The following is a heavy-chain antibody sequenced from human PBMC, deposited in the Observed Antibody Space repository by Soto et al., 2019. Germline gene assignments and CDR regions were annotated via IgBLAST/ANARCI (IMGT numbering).Heavy chain of an antibody. CDR2: INSDGSST. D-gene: IGHD4-17*01. J-gene: IGHJ6*03. V-gene: IGHV3-74*01. Sequence: GGSLRLSCAASGFTFSSYWMHWVRQAPGKGLVWVSRINSDGSSTSYADSVKGRFIISRDNAKNTLYLQMNSLRAEDTAVYYCARDGGPDYGDYNYYYYYMDVWGKGTTVTVSS. CDR1: GFTFSSYW. CDR3: ARDGGPDYGDYNYYYYYMDV.